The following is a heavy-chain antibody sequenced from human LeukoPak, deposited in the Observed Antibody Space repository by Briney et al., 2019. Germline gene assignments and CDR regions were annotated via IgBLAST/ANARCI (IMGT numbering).Heavy chain of an antibody. CDR3: PRGPPYGSRSDYFDY. V-gene: IGHV3-43*01. CDR2: ISWDGGST. Sequence: GGSLRLSCAASGFTFDDYTMHWVRQAPGKGLEWVSLISWDGGSTYYADSVKGRFTISRDNSKNSLYLQMNSLRVEDTAVYYCPRGPPYGSRSDYFDYWGQGTLVTVSS. J-gene: IGHJ4*02. D-gene: IGHD3-10*01. CDR1: GFTFDDYT.